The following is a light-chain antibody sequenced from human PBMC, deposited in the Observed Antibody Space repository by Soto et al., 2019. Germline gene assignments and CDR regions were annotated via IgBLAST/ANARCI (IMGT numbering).Light chain of an antibody. V-gene: IGLV2-14*01. CDR1: SGDVGGYYY. J-gene: IGLJ1*01. Sequence: QSALTQPASVSGSPGQSSTIPCTGTSGDVGGYYYVSWYQQLPGKAPKLMISEVSNRPSGVSNRFSGSKSGNTASLTISGLQAEDEADYYCSSYTAGGTIFGTGTKVTVL. CDR2: EVS. CDR3: SSYTAGGTI.